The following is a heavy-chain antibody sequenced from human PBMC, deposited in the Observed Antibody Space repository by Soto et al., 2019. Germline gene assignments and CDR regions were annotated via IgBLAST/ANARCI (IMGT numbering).Heavy chain of an antibody. J-gene: IGHJ4*02. V-gene: IGHV3-30*18. CDR1: GFTFSSYG. D-gene: IGHD1-20*01. Sequence: QVQLVESGGGVVQPGRSLRLACAASGFTFSSYGMHWVREAPGKGLEWVAVISDDGSNKYYADSVKGRFTISRDNSKKTLYLQMNSLRGEETAVYYCSKDRVFWITGTTEGDYWGQGTLVTVSS. CDR2: ISDDGSNK. CDR3: SKDRVFWITGTTEGDY.